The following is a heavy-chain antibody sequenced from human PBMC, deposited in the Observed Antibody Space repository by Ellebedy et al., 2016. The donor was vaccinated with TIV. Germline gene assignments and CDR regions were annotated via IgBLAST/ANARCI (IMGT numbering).Heavy chain of an antibody. J-gene: IGHJ4*02. CDR3: VRGFGELFSNGLFDY. CDR2: INSRGSTF. CDR1: GFPFSSCE. V-gene: IGHV3-48*03. D-gene: IGHD3-10*01. Sequence: PGGSLRLSCSASGFPFSSCEMNWVRQAPGKGLEWVSYINSRGSTFYYAGSVKGRFTISRDNAKNSLYLQIMNLRAEDTAIYYCVRGFGELFSNGLFDYWGQGALVTVSS.